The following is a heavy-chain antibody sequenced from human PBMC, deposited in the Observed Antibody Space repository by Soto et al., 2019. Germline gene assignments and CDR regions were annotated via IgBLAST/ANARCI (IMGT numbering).Heavy chain of an antibody. V-gene: IGHV1-69*12. D-gene: IGHD3-16*01. Sequence: QVQLVQSGAEVKKPGSSVKVSCKASGGTFSSYAISWVRQAPGQGLEWMGGIIPIFGTADYAQKFQGRVTITAADGMGTAYMELGSLRCDDTAVYYCARHLGGNHYYYGMDVWGQGTTVTVSS. CDR1: GGTFSSYA. CDR2: IIPIFGTA. CDR3: ARHLGGNHYYYGMDV. J-gene: IGHJ6*02.